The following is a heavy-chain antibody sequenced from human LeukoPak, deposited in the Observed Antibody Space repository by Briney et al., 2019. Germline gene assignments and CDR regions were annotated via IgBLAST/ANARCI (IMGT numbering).Heavy chain of an antibody. D-gene: IGHD2-15*01. CDR2: IFSGRNT. CDR3: ARTVPGYCSGGSCLGY. Sequence: GGSLRLSCAASGFTVSSNYMSWVRQAPGKGLDWVSVIFSGRNTYYADSVKGGFTISTDNSKNTLDLQMNSLRAEDTAVYYCARTVPGYCSGGSCLGYWGQRTLVTVSS. CDR1: GFTVSSNY. V-gene: IGHV3-53*01. J-gene: IGHJ4*02.